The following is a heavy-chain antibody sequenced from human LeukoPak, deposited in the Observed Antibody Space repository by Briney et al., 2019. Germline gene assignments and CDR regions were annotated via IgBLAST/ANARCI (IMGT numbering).Heavy chain of an antibody. D-gene: IGHD1-14*01. J-gene: IGHJ4*02. CDR2: MYPGDSDT. CDR3: ARQSHSITDY. V-gene: IGHV5-51*07. Sequence: GESLKISFKGSGYNFTNYWIGWVHQMSGEGLEWMGIMYPGDSDTRYSPSFQGQVTISADRSISTAYLQWSSLKASDTAMYYCARQSHSITDYWGQGTLVTVSS. CDR1: GYNFTNYW.